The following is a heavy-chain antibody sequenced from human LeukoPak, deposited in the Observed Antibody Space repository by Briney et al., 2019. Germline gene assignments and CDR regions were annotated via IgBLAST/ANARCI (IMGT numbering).Heavy chain of an antibody. J-gene: IGHJ4*02. CDR3: ARAIRSTSLRYYFDY. V-gene: IGHV3-13*01. Sequence: GGSLRLSCAASGFTFSSYDTHWVRQATGKGLEWVSAIGTAGDTYYPGPVKGRFTISRENAKNSLYLQMNSLRAGDTAVYYCARAIRSTSLRYYFDYWGQGTLVTVSS. CDR2: IGTAGDT. CDR1: GFTFSSYD. D-gene: IGHD2-2*01.